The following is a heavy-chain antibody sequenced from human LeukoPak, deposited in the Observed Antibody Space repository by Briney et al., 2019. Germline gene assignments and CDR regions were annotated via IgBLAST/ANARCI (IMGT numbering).Heavy chain of an antibody. CDR3: ARVVPAATHYYFDY. J-gene: IGHJ4*02. V-gene: IGHV1-69*04. Sequence: SVKVSCKASGGTFSSYAISWVRQAPGQGLEWMGRIIPILGIANYAQKFQGRVTITADKSTSTAYMELSSLRSADTAVYYCARVVPAATHYYFDYWGQGTLVTVSS. CDR2: IIPILGIA. CDR1: GGTFSSYA. D-gene: IGHD2-2*01.